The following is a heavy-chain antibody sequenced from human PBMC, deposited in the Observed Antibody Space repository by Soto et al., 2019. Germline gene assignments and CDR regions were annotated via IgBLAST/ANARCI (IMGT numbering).Heavy chain of an antibody. J-gene: IGHJ5*02. D-gene: IGHD3-3*01. CDR2: ISHEGHIE. V-gene: IGHV3-30*16. Sequence: GGSPRLSFAASGFTFSIFPFHCVRQAPGEGLDWETLISHEGHIEKHGEAVKSRFTISRNNSRGTLYRQIDSLSREDTAVYYCARDAVPDDFRSGGYWCDPWGQGSRVTVS. CDR1: GFTFSIFP. CDR3: ARDAVPDDFRSGGYWCDP.